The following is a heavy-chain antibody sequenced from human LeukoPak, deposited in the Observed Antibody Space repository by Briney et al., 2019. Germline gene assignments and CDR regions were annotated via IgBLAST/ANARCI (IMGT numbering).Heavy chain of an antibody. D-gene: IGHD1-26*01. CDR1: GFPFSSYA. V-gene: IGHV3-23*01. Sequence: QPGGSLRLSCAASGFPFSSYAMSWVRQAPGKGLEWVSAISGSGGSTYYADSVKGRFTISRDNSKNTLYQQMNSLRAEDTAVYYCAKGPWELPQEGFDYWGQGTLVTVSS. CDR2: ISGSGGST. CDR3: AKGPWELPQEGFDY. J-gene: IGHJ4*02.